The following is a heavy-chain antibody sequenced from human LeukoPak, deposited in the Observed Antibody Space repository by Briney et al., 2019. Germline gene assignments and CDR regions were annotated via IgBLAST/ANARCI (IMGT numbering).Heavy chain of an antibody. Sequence: PSETLSLTCSVSGGSISNNTYYWGWIRQPPGKGLEWIGSIFNSGSTYYNPSLKSRVTISVDTSKNQLPLKLSSVTAADTAVYYCARCLGSYYYGSGSGGMDVWGQGTTVTASS. D-gene: IGHD3-10*01. CDR2: IFNSGST. V-gene: IGHV4-39*01. J-gene: IGHJ6*02. CDR1: GGSISNNTYY. CDR3: ARCLGSYYYGSGSGGMDV.